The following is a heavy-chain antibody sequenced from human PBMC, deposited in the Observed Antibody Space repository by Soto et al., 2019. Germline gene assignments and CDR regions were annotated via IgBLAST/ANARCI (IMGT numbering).Heavy chain of an antibody. CDR2: IYYSGST. D-gene: IGHD6-13*01. CDR1: GGSISSSSYY. J-gene: IGHJ6*02. Sequence: QLQLQESGPGLVKPSETLSLTCTVSGGSISSSSYYWGWIRQPPGKGLEWIGSIYYSGSTYYNPSLKRRGTISVNTSKNQFSLKLSSVTAAVTAVYYCASQQLVHYYYGIDVWGQGTTVTVSS. V-gene: IGHV4-39*01. CDR3: ASQQLVHYYYGIDV.